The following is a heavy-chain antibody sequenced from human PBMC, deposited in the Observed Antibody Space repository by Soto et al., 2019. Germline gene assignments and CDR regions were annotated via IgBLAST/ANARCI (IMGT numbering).Heavy chain of an antibody. CDR3: ARANKVGSYFFDY. Sequence: QVQMVESGGGVVQSGRSLSLSCATSGFNFRSYGIHWVRQAPGKGLEWVGIICNDGSNKYYADSVKGRFTISRADSNNTVYLQMDSLRVEDTAIYCCARANKVGSYFFDYWGRGGLDTVS. J-gene: IGHJ4*02. D-gene: IGHD1-26*01. CDR1: GFNFRSYG. CDR2: ICNDGSNK. V-gene: IGHV3-33*01.